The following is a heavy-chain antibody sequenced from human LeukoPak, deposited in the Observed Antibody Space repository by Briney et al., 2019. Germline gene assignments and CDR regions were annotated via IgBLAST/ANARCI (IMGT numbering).Heavy chain of an antibody. CDR2: IRSKANSYAT. J-gene: IGHJ4*02. CDR1: GFTFSGSA. Sequence: GGSLRLSCAASGFTFSGSAMHWVRQASGKGLEWVGRIRSKANSYATAYAASVKGRFTISRDDSKNTAYLQMNSLETEDTAVYYCTRHAFGYDSSRVTDYWGQGTLVTVSS. V-gene: IGHV3-73*01. D-gene: IGHD5-12*01. CDR3: TRHAFGYDSSRVTDY.